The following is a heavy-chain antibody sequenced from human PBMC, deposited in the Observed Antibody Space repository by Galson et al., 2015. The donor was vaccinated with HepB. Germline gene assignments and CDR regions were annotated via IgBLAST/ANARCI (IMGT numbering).Heavy chain of an antibody. CDR3: ARMIFRQDYYYYMDV. D-gene: IGHD3-9*01. Sequence: PALVKHTQTLTLTCTFSGFSLSTSGMCVSWIRQPPGKALEWLARIDWDDDKYYSTSLKTRLTISKDTSKNQVVLTMTNMDPVDTATYYCARMIFRQDYYYYMDVWGKGTTVTVSS. J-gene: IGHJ6*03. V-gene: IGHV2-70*11. CDR2: IDWDDDK. CDR1: GFSLSTSGMC.